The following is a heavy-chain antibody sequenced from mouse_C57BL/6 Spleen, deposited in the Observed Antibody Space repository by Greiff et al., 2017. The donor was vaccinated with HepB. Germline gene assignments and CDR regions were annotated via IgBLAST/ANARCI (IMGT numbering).Heavy chain of an antibody. CDR1: GYTFTDYY. D-gene: IGHD1-1*01. Sequence: QVQLQQSGAELVRPGASVKLSCKASGYTFTDYYINWVKQRPGQGLEWIARIYPGSGNTYYNEKFKGKATLTAEKSSSTAYMQLSSLTSEDSAVYFCAIRSPYGSSYWGQGTTLTVSS. V-gene: IGHV1-76*01. CDR3: AIRSPYGSSY. CDR2: IYPGSGNT. J-gene: IGHJ2*01.